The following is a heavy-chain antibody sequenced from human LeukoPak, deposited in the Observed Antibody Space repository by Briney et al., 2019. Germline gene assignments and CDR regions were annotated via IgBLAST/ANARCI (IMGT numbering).Heavy chain of an antibody. CDR2: ISWNSGSI. J-gene: IGHJ4*02. CDR3: AKGGGLN. CDR1: GFTFDDYA. D-gene: IGHD3-10*01. V-gene: IGHV3-9*01. Sequence: PGRSLRLSCAASGFTFDDYAMHWVRQVPGKGLEWDSGISWNSGSIGYADSVKGRFTISRDNAKNSLYLQMNSLRAEDTALYYCAKGGGLNWGQGTLVTVSS.